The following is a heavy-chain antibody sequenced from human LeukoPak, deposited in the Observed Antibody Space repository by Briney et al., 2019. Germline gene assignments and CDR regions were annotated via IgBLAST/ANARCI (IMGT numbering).Heavy chain of an antibody. Sequence: GGSLRLSCAASGFTFSSYEMNWVRQAPGKGLEWVSYISSSGSTIYYADSVKGRFTIARDNAKNSLYLQMNSLRAEDTAVYYCARGYYDFWSGYYFDAFDIWGQGTMVTVSS. D-gene: IGHD3-3*01. CDR2: ISSSGSTI. CDR3: ARGYYDFWSGYYFDAFDI. CDR1: GFTFSSYE. J-gene: IGHJ3*02. V-gene: IGHV3-48*03.